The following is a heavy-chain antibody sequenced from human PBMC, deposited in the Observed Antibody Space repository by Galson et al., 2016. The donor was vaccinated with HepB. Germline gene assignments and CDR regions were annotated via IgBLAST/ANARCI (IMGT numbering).Heavy chain of an antibody. CDR3: ARDRGSAAGFDY. Sequence: SETLSLTCTVSGGSISNYYWSWIRQPPGKGLEWIAYIYYSGSTNQNPSLKSRVTISVATSKNQFSLQLRSVTAADTAVYYCARDRGSAAGFDYWGQGTLVTVAS. V-gene: IGHV4-59*01. CDR2: IYYSGST. D-gene: IGHD6-13*01. CDR1: GGSISNYY. J-gene: IGHJ4*02.